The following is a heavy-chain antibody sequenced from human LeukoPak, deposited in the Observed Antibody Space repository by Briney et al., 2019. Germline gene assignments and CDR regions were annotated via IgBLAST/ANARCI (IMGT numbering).Heavy chain of an antibody. D-gene: IGHD3-22*01. V-gene: IGHV3-9*01. CDR3: ARGGYYYDSSGYYDLDY. CDR2: ISWNSGSI. J-gene: IGHJ4*02. Sequence: PGGSLRLSCAASGFTFDDYAMHWVRQAPGKGLEWVSGISWNSGSIGYADSVKGRFTISRDNAKNSLCLQMNSLRAEDTAVYYCARGGYYYDSSGYYDLDYWGQGTLVTVSS. CDR1: GFTFDDYA.